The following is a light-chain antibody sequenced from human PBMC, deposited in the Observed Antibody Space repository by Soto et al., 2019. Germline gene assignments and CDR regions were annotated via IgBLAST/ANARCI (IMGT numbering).Light chain of an antibody. V-gene: IGKV1D-16*01. CDR3: QQYNNWPWT. CDR2: ATS. J-gene: IGKJ1*01. Sequence: DNQMTQSPSTVSASVGERVTITCRASQGLSSWLAWYQQKSGKAPELLIFATSTLQSGVPSRFSGSGSGTEFILTISSLQSEDSAVYYCQQYNNWPWTFGQGTKVEIK. CDR1: QGLSSW.